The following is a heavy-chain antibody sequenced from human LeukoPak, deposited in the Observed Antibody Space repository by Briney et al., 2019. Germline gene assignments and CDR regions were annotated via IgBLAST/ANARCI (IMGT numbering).Heavy chain of an antibody. CDR2: ISAYNGVT. J-gene: IGHJ6*03. CDR1: GYTFTNYG. CDR3: AAGTGYSSSWYPPSAVEYYMDV. V-gene: IGHV1-18*01. D-gene: IGHD6-13*01. Sequence: ASVKVSCKASGYTFTNYGISWVRQAPGQGLEWMGWISAYNGVTNCAQKCQGRVTMTTDTSTSTAYMELRSLTSDDTAVYYCAAGTGYSSSWYPPSAVEYYMDVWGKGTTVTVSS.